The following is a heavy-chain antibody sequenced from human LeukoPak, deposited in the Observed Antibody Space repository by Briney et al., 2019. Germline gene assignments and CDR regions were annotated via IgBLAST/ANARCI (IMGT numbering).Heavy chain of an antibody. Sequence: GGSLRLSCAASGFTVSSNYMSWVRQAPGKGLEWVSVIYSGGSTYYADSVKGRFTISRDNSKNSLYLQMNSLRAEDTAVYYCARESPVGATVHWGQGTLVTVSS. CDR3: ARESPVGATVH. J-gene: IGHJ4*02. CDR1: GFTVSSNY. D-gene: IGHD1-26*01. CDR2: IYSGGST. V-gene: IGHV3-53*01.